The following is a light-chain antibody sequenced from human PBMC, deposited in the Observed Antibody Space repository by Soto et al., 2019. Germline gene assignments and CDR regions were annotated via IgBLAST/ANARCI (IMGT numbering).Light chain of an antibody. J-gene: IGLJ2*01. V-gene: IGLV1-40*01. CDR2: DNN. CDR3: QSYDSSLTGVV. CDR1: SSNIGANYD. Sequence: QSVLTQPPSVSGAPGQRVTISCTGSSSNIGANYDVHWYQQVPGRAPKLLIYDNNDRPSGVPDRFSASKSGTSASLAVTGLQAEDEADYYCQSYDSSLTGVVFGGGTKLTVL.